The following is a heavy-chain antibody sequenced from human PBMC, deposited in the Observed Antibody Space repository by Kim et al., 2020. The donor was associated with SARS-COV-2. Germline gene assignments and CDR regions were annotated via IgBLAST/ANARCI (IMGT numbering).Heavy chain of an antibody. CDR2: IIPIFGTA. V-gene: IGHV1-69*13. J-gene: IGHJ5*02. CDR3: AAPVVPAAMSWFDP. Sequence: SVKVSCKASGGTFSSYAISWVRQAPGQGLEWMGGIIPIFGTANYAQKFQGRVTITADESTSTAYMELSSLRSEDTAVYYCAAPVVPAAMSWFDPWGQGTLVTVSS. CDR1: GGTFSSYA. D-gene: IGHD2-2*01.